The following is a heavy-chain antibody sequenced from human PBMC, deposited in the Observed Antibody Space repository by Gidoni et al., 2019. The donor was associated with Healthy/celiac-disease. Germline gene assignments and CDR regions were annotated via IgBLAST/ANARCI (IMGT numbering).Heavy chain of an antibody. CDR2: IWYDGSNK. Sequence: QVQLVESGGGVVQPGRSLRLPCAASGFSFSGYGMHWVRQAPGQGLEWVAVIWYDGSNKYYADSVKGRFTISRDNSKNTLYLQMNSLRAEDTAVYYCARDREGLQPCFDYWGQGTLVTVSS. CDR1: GFSFSGYG. V-gene: IGHV3-33*01. CDR3: ARDREGLQPCFDY. D-gene: IGHD1-1*01. J-gene: IGHJ4*02.